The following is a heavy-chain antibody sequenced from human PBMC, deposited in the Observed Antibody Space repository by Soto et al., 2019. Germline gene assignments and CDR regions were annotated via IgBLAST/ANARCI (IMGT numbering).Heavy chain of an antibody. J-gene: IGHJ6*02. Sequence: SETLSLTGAVSGGSVSSSNWWNWVRQPPGKGLEWIGEIYHSGSTSYNPSLKSRVTISMDKSNNHFSLRLRSVTAADTAVYFCARADFVITLGVRGMDVWGQGTTVTVSS. D-gene: IGHD3-10*01. CDR3: ARADFVITLGVRGMDV. V-gene: IGHV4-4*02. CDR2: IYHSGST. CDR1: GGSVSSSNW.